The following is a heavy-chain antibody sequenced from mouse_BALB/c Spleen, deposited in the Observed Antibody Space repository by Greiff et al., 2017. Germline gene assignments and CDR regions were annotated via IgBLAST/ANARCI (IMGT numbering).Heavy chain of an antibody. CDR2: ISSGGGST. D-gene: IGHD1-1*02. J-gene: IGHJ3*01. CDR1: GFAFSSYD. Sequence: EVQGVESGGGLVKPGGSLKLSCAASGFAFSSYDMSWVRQTPEKRLEWVAYISSGGGSTYYPDTVKGRFTISRDNAKNTLYLQMSSLKSEDTAMYYCARHGERWAWIAYWGQGTLVTVSA. CDR3: ARHGERWAWIAY. V-gene: IGHV5-12-1*01.